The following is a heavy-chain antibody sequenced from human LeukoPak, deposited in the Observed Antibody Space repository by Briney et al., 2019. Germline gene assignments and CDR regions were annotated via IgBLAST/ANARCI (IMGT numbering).Heavy chain of an antibody. D-gene: IGHD3-22*01. J-gene: IGHJ4*02. Sequence: SETLSLTCTVSGGSISSYYWSWIRRPAGKGLEWIGRIYTSGSTNYNPSLKSRVTMSVDTSKNQFSLKLSSVTAADTAVYYCARGGSYYDSSGYYYFDYWGQGTLATVSS. CDR3: ARGGSYYDSSGYYYFDY. CDR2: IYTSGST. V-gene: IGHV4-4*07. CDR1: GGSISSYY.